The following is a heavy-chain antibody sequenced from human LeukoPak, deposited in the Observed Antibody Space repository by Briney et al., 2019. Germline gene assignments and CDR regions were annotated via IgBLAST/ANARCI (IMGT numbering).Heavy chain of an antibody. CDR3: ARVGRVTTPRYCDY. J-gene: IGHJ4*02. D-gene: IGHD4-17*01. Sequence: HAGGSLRLSCAASGFTFSSYWMTWVRQAPGKGLEWVANIEEYGRQIYYVDSVKGRFTISRDNAKNSVYLQMNSLRDEDTAVYYCARVGRVTTPRYCDYWGQGTRVTVSS. V-gene: IGHV3-7*01. CDR2: IEEYGRQI. CDR1: GFTFSSYW.